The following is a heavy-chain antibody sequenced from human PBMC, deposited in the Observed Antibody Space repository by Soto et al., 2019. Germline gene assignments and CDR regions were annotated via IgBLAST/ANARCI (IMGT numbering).Heavy chain of an antibody. D-gene: IGHD7-27*01. CDR2: IDPTDSYT. CDR3: ARVLTAHNDY. V-gene: IGHV5-10-1*01. J-gene: IGHJ4*02. CDR1: GYSFTSYW. Sequence: PGESLTISCEGCGYSFTSYWITWVRQMPGKGLEWMGRIDPTDSYTNYSPSFQGHVTISADKSISTAYLQWSSLKASDTAMYYCARVLTAHNDYWGQGTLVTVCS.